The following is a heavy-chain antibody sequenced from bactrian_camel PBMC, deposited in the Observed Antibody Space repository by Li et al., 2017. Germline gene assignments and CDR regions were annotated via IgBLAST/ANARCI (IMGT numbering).Heavy chain of an antibody. V-gene: IGHV3S1*01. D-gene: IGHD5*01. Sequence: QLVESGGGLVQPGGSLRLSCQASGFTSNKYEMFWVRQAPGKGLEWVSQINGADDTTHYAVAVKGRFTTSRDNAKNTVYLQMNSLKTEDTAMYYCAKDYVDGLGIDYWGQGTQVTVS. CDR3: AKDYVDGLGIDY. CDR2: INGADDTT. CDR1: GFTSNKYE. J-gene: IGHJ4*01.